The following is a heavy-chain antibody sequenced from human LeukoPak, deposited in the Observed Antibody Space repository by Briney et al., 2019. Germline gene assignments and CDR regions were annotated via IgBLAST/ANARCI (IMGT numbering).Heavy chain of an antibody. CDR3: ARDPVTGTTGLDY. CDR2: INPNSGNT. CDR1: GYTFTIYD. J-gene: IGHJ4*02. V-gene: IGHV1-8*02. Sequence: GASVKVSCKASGYTFTIYDINWVRQAPGQGLEWMGWINPNSGNTSYAQKFQGRVTMTRDMSTSTVYMELSSLRSEDTAVYYCARDPVTGTTGLDYWGQGTLVTVSS. D-gene: IGHD1-7*01.